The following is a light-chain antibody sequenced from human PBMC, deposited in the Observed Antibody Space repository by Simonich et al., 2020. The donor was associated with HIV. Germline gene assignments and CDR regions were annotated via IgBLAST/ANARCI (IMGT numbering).Light chain of an antibody. CDR3: SSYTSSSTLV. V-gene: IGLV2-14*01. Sequence: QSALTQPASVSGSPGQSITISCTGTSSDVGGYNYVSWYQQHPGQAPKLMIYDVSKRPSVVSNCFSGSKSGNTASLTISGLQAEDEADYYCSSYTSSSTLVFGGGTKLTVL. J-gene: IGLJ3*02. CDR1: SSDVGGYNY. CDR2: DVS.